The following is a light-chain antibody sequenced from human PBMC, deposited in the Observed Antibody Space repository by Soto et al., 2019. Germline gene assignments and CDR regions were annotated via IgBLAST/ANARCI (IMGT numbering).Light chain of an antibody. V-gene: IGKV1-39*01. J-gene: IGKJ1*01. CDR2: AAS. CDR1: QSISTY. Sequence: DIHMTQSPSTLSASVGDRVTITCRASQSISTYLNWYQQKLGRAPTLLIYAASSLQSGVPSRFSGGGSGTDFTLTISILQPEDFAMYFCQQCYSSPRTFGQGTKVEIK. CDR3: QQCYSSPRT.